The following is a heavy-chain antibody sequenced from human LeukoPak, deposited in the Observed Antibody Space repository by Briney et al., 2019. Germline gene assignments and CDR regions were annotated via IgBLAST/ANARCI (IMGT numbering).Heavy chain of an antibody. CDR2: INHSGST. D-gene: IGHD3-3*01. CDR1: GGSFSGYY. CDR3: ASSWTSSFCMDV. Sequence: SETLSLTCAVYGGSFSGYYWSWIRQPPGKGLEWIGEINHSGSTNYNPSLKSRVTISEDTSKNQFSLKLSSVTAADTAVYYCASSWTSSFCMDVWGKGTTVTVSS. J-gene: IGHJ6*03. V-gene: IGHV4-34*01.